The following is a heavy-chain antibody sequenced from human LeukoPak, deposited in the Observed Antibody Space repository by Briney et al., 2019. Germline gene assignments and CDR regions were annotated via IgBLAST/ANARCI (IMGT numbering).Heavy chain of an antibody. CDR1: GFTFSSYA. D-gene: IGHD6-19*01. V-gene: IGHV3-30*14. Sequence: GGSLRLSCAASGFTFSSYAMHWVRQAPGKGLEWVAVISYDGSNKYYADSVKGRFTISRDNSKNTLYLQMGSLRAEDMAVYYCARGQWLAPFDYWGQGTLVTVSS. J-gene: IGHJ4*02. CDR2: ISYDGSNK. CDR3: ARGQWLAPFDY.